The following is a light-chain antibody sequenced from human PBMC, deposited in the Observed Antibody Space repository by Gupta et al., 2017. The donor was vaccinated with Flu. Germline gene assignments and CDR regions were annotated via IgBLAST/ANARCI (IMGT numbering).Light chain of an antibody. CDR1: SSDVGGYTY. CDR2: EVS. V-gene: IGLV2-8*01. J-gene: IGLJ1*01. Sequence: GTSSDVGGYTYVSWLQQHPGKAPKLMIYEVSKRPAGVPDRFSGSKSGNTASLTVSGLQAEDEADYYCSSYAGSLYVFGTGTKVTVL. CDR3: SSYAGSLYV.